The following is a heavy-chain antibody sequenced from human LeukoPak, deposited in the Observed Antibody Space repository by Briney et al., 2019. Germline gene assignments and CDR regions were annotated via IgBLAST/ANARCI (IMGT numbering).Heavy chain of an antibody. CDR2: ISWNSGSI. J-gene: IGHJ4*02. CDR3: ARAYYDSSGYFDY. CDR1: GFTFDDYA. V-gene: IGHV3-9*01. Sequence: GGSLRLSCAASGFTFDDYAMHWVRQAPGKGLEWVSGISWNSGSIGYADSVKGRFTISRDNAKNSLYLQMNSLRAEDTAVYYCARAYYDSSGYFDYWGQGTLVTVSS. D-gene: IGHD3-22*01.